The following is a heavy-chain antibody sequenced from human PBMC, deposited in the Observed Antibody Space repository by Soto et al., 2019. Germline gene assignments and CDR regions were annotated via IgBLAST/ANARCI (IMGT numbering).Heavy chain of an antibody. CDR1: GYSFSNFW. V-gene: IGHV5-51*01. D-gene: IGHD2-8*01. J-gene: IGHJ4*02. Sequence: GESLKISCQASGYSFSNFWIAWVRQMPGEGLEWLGIIYPDDSDTRYSPSFLGQVTISADKSIKTTYLQWSSLKASDTAIYFCASSVLVASTMNYFDLWGQGTLVTVSS. CDR2: IYPDDSDT. CDR3: ASSVLVASTMNYFDL.